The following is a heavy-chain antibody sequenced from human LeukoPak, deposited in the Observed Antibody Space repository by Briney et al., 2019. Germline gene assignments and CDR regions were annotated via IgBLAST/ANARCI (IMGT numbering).Heavy chain of an antibody. CDR3: AKTYYDILTGYWRSGLFDY. CDR2: ISGSGGST. Sequence: PGGPLRLSCAASGFTFSDYYMSWVRQAPGKGLEWVSAISGSGGSTYYADSVKGRFTISRDNSKNTLYLQMNSLRAEDTAVYYCAKTYYDILTGYWRSGLFDYWGQGTLVTVSS. D-gene: IGHD3-9*01. V-gene: IGHV3-23*01. J-gene: IGHJ4*02. CDR1: GFTFSDYY.